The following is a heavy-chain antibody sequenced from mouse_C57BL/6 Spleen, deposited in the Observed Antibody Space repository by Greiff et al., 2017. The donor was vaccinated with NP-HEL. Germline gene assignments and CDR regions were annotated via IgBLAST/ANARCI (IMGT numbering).Heavy chain of an antibody. CDR3: ARKGDYDEGYYAMDY. V-gene: IGHV2-2*01. CDR1: GFSLTSYG. Sequence: QVHVKQSGPGLVQPSQSLSITCTVSGFSLTSYGVHWVRQSPGKGLEWLGVIWSGGSTDYNAAFISRLSISKDNSKSQVFFKMNSLQADDTAIYYCARKGDYDEGYYAMDYWGQGTSVTVSS. CDR2: IWSGGST. J-gene: IGHJ4*01. D-gene: IGHD2-4*01.